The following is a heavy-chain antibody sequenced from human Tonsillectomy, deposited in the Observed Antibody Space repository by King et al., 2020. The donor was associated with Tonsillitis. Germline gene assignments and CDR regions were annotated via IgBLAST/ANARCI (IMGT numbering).Heavy chain of an antibody. D-gene: IGHD6-19*01. CDR2: INPNSGGT. J-gene: IGHJ3*01. V-gene: IGHV1-2*02. Sequence: VQLVESGAEVKKPGASVKVSCKASGYTFTGYYMHWVRQAPGQGLEWMGWINPNSGGTNYAQKFQGRVTMTRDTFISTAYMELSRLRSDDTAVYYCARSYSSGWSGAFDVWGQGTMVTVSS. CDR1: GYTFTGYY. CDR3: ARSYSSGWSGAFDV.